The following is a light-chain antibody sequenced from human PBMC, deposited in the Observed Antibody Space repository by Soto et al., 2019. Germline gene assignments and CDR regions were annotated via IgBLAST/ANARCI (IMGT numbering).Light chain of an antibody. J-gene: IGKJ2*03. V-gene: IGKV1-9*01. CDR1: QGINGY. CDR2: AAS. CDR3: QQLYLYPYS. Sequence: DIQLTQSPSFLSASVGDTVTITCRASQGINGYLAWYQRKPGKAPKLLIYAASTLHTGVPSRFSGSGSWADFTLTISSLQPEDFATYYCQQLYLYPYSCGQGTNLE.